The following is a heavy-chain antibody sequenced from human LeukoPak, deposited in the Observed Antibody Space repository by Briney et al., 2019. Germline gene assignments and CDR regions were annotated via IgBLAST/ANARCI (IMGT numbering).Heavy chain of an antibody. J-gene: IGHJ6*04. D-gene: IGHD7-27*01. Sequence: SGTLSLTCAVSGGSISSSNWWSWVRQPPGRGLEWIGEIYHSGSTNYNPSLKSRVTISVDKSKNQFSLKLSSVTAEDTAVYYCARDNWGITMPLPEYYYYYGMDVWGKGTTVTVSS. CDR3: ARDNWGITMPLPEYYYYYGMDV. CDR2: IYHSGST. V-gene: IGHV4-4*02. CDR1: GGSISSSNW.